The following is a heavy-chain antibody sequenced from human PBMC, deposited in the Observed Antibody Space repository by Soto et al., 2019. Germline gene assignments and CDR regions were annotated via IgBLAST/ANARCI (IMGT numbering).Heavy chain of an antibody. CDR1: GGSISSSSYY. V-gene: IGHV4-39*01. Sequence: PSETLSLTCTVSGGSISSSSYYWGWIRQPPGKGLEWIGSIYYSGSTYYNPSLKSRVTISVDTSKNQFSLKLSSVTAADTAVYYCARHFLSWVTIFGVVRSAPMDVWGKGTTVTVSS. CDR2: IYYSGST. CDR3: ARHFLSWVTIFGVVRSAPMDV. J-gene: IGHJ6*03. D-gene: IGHD3-3*01.